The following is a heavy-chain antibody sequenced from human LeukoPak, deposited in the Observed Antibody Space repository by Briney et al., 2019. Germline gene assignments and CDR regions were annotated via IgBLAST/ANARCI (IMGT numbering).Heavy chain of an antibody. J-gene: IGHJ4*02. CDR2: IYYNGNT. Sequence: SEALSLTCTVSGGSISSTTYYWGWIRQPPGKGLEWIGSIYYNGNTYYNPSLKSRVTISAGTSEDQFSLKLTSVTAADTAVYYCARSTSGLYFWADTWSQGSRVTVSS. CDR3: ARSTSGLYFWADT. V-gene: IGHV4-39*01. CDR1: GGSISSTTYY. D-gene: IGHD1-26*01.